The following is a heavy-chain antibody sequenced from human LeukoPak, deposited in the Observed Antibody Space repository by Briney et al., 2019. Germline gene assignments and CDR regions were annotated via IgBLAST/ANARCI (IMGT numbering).Heavy chain of an antibody. CDR3: ASAYGDYGLDY. CDR1: GFTFSTYG. V-gene: IGHV3-33*03. D-gene: IGHD4-17*01. J-gene: IGHJ4*02. Sequence: PGKSLRLSCVASGFTFSTYGMHWVRQAPGMGLEWVAVIWYDGSNKWYAGSVRGRFTISRDNSNNTLYLEMNSLGVEDTAMYCCASAYGDYGLDYWGQGTLVTVSS. CDR2: IWYDGSNK.